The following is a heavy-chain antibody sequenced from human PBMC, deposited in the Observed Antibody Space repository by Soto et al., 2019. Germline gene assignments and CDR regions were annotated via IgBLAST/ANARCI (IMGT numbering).Heavy chain of an antibody. D-gene: IGHD2-15*01. CDR2: ISAYNGNT. CDR3: ARDYCSGGSCYNSAFDY. Sequence: GASVKVSCKASGYTFTSYGISWVRQAPGQGLEWMGWISAYNGNTNYAQKLQGRVTMTTDTFTSTAYMELRSLRSDDTAVYYCARDYCSGGSCYNSAFDYWGQGTLVTVSS. J-gene: IGHJ4*02. CDR1: GYTFTSYG. V-gene: IGHV1-18*01.